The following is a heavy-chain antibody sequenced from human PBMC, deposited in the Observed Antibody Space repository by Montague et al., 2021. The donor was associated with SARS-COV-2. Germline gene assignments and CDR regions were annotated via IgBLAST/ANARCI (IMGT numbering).Heavy chain of an antibody. Sequence: SETLSLTCAVYGGSLSGYYWAWIRQTPAKGLEWKGEINHSGSTNYNPSLKSRLTISVDTSKKQFSLKLNSMTAADTAVYYCARGADYDFWSGFLRYKWFDPWGLGTPVTVSS. CDR3: ARGADYDFWSGFLRYKWFDP. D-gene: IGHD3-3*01. CDR2: INHSGST. J-gene: IGHJ5*02. V-gene: IGHV4-34*01. CDR1: GGSLSGYY.